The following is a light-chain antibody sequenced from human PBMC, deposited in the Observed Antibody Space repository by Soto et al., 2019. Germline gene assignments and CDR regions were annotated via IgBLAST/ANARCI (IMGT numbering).Light chain of an antibody. Sequence: QAVVNQEPSLTVSPGGTVTVTCGSSTGAVTSGHWPYWFQQQPGQAPMTLIYDISSKHSGTTARFSGSLLGGKAALTLSGAQPEDEAEYYCLLSYSGAGVFGGGTKLTVL. V-gene: IGLV7-46*01. CDR3: LLSYSGAGV. CDR1: TGAVTSGHW. CDR2: DIS. J-gene: IGLJ3*02.